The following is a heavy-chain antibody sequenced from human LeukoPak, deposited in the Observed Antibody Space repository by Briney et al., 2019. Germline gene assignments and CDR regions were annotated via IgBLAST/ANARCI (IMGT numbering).Heavy chain of an antibody. J-gene: IGHJ4*02. CDR2: ISAYNGHT. Sequence: GASVKVSCKTSGYTFTNYGLSWVRQAPGQGLEWMGWISAYNGHTKYAQKFQGRGTMTTATSTTLAYLELRSLRSDDTAVYYCARGFPPRIYYDSSGYYSYYFDYWGQGTLVTVSS. D-gene: IGHD3-22*01. CDR3: ARGFPPRIYYDSSGYYSYYFDY. V-gene: IGHV1-18*01. CDR1: GYTFTNYG.